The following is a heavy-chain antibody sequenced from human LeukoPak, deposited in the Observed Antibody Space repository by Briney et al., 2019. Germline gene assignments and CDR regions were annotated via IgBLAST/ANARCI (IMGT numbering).Heavy chain of an antibody. CDR2: INQDGGTT. Sequence: PGGSLRLSCAASGFTFSNNAMSWVRQAPGKGLEWVANINQDGGTTNYVDSVRGRFTIFRDNAKNSLYLQMNSLTAEDTAVYFCATLGGGNVPFDSWGRGVLVTVSS. CDR1: GFTFSNNA. J-gene: IGHJ4*02. D-gene: IGHD4-23*01. V-gene: IGHV3-7*03. CDR3: ATLGGGNVPFDS.